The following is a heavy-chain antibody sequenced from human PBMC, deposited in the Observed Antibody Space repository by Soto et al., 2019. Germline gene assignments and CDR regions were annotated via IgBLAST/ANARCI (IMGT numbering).Heavy chain of an antibody. V-gene: IGHV3-33*06. D-gene: IGHD3-3*01. J-gene: IGHJ4*02. CDR2: IWSDGSNK. CDR1: GFTFSSYG. CDR3: AKDFWSGPFYY. Sequence: QVQLVESGGGVVQPGRSLRLSCAASGFTFSSYGMHWVRQAPGKGLEWVAVIWSDGSNKYYADSVKGRFTSSRDNSKISLYLHVNSLGTEDTAVYYCAKDFWSGPFYYWGQGTLVPVSS.